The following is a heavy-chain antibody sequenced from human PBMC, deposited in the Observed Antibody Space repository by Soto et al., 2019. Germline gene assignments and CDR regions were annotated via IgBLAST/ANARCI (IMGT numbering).Heavy chain of an antibody. V-gene: IGHV3-23*01. CDR3: AKDRGSSIPSHPLDY. Sequence: GGSLRLSCAASGFTFSSYAMSWVRQAPGKGLEWVSAIAGSGGSTYYADSVKGRFTISRDNSKNTLSLQMNSLRAEDSAVYYCAKDRGSSIPSHPLDYWGQGTLVTVSS. D-gene: IGHD6-13*01. J-gene: IGHJ4*02. CDR2: IAGSGGST. CDR1: GFTFSSYA.